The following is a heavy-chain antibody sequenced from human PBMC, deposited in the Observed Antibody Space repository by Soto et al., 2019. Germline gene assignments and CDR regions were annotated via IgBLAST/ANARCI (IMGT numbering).Heavy chain of an antibody. CDR1: GGTFSSYA. Sequence: ASVKVSGKASGGTFSSYAISWVRQAPGQGLEWMGGIIPIFGTANYAQKFQGRVTITADESTSTAYMELSSLRSEDTAVYYCARGSMIVVVDYYYYGMDVWGQGTTVTVSS. V-gene: IGHV1-69*13. CDR2: IIPIFGTA. CDR3: ARGSMIVVVDYYYYGMDV. D-gene: IGHD3-22*01. J-gene: IGHJ6*02.